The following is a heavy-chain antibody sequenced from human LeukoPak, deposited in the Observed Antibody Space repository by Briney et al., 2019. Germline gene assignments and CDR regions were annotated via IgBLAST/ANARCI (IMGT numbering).Heavy chain of an antibody. J-gene: IGHJ4*02. D-gene: IGHD5-18*01. Sequence: SETLSLTCTVSGYSISSGYYWGWIRQPPGKGLEWIGYFRYSGSTNYNPSLRSRVTISVDTSKNQFSLKLTSVTAADTAVYYCARATYSSGRTFFDYWGQGTLVTVSS. CDR3: ARATYSSGRTFFDY. CDR2: FRYSGST. V-gene: IGHV4-61*01. CDR1: GYSISSGYY.